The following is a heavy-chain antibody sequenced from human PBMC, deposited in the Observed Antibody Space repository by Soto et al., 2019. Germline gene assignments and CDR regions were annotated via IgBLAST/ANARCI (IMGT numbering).Heavy chain of an antibody. V-gene: IGHV1-69*04. D-gene: IGHD3-10*01. CDR2: VNPILSMS. J-gene: IGHJ4*02. CDR1: GDTFNFYS. CDR3: ATSYGSGYWAFDF. Sequence: QVQLVQSGAEVKRPGSSVKVSCKASGDTFNFYSINWVRQAPGLGLEWMGRVNPILSMSNYAQRFQGRVTMTADKSTSTAYMELSGLRSEDTAIYYCATSYGSGYWAFDFCGQGALVTVSS.